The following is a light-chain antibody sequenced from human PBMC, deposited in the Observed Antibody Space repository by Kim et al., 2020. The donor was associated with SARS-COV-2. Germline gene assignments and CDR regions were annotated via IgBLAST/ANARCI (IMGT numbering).Light chain of an antibody. CDR3: QHYNSYPYT. CDR2: KAS. CDR1: QTISTW. V-gene: IGKV1-5*03. Sequence: SASIGDRVTITCRASQTISTWLAWYQQKPGKAPNLLIYKASFLESGVPSRFSGSGSGTEFSLTIRSLQPDDFATYYCQHYNSYPYTFGQGTKLEI. J-gene: IGKJ2*01.